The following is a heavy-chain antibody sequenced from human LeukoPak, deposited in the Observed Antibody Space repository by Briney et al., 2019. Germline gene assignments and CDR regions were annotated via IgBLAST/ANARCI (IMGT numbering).Heavy chain of an antibody. D-gene: IGHD1-1*01. CDR2: ISGPGYTT. CDR1: GFTFRSYA. CDR3: AKDLSDNYNLIDY. J-gene: IGHJ4*02. Sequence: GGSLRLSCAASGFTFRSYAMSSVRQAAGKELEWVSVISGPGYTTYYADSVKGRLTISRDNSNNILYLQLSSLRVEDTAVYYCAKDLSDNYNLIDYWGQGTLVTVSS. V-gene: IGHV3-23*01.